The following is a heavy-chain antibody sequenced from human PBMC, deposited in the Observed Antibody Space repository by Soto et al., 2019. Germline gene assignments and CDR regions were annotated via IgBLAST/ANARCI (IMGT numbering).Heavy chain of an antibody. CDR3: VSDRGYGHASVPYS. Sequence: QAHLVESGGGVVQPGRSLRLSCAASGFTFTSYGMHWVRQAPGTRLEWVAVISYDGGLQHYADSVKGRFTISRDNSKNMVLLQMNRLRAEDMAVYYCVSDRGYGHASVPYSWGQGTLVSVSS. V-gene: IGHV3-30*03. CDR2: ISYDGGLQ. J-gene: IGHJ4*02. CDR1: GFTFTSYG. D-gene: IGHD5-18*01.